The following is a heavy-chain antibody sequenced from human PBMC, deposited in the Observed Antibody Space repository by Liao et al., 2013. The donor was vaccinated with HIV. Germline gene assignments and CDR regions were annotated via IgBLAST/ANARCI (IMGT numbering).Heavy chain of an antibody. CDR3: AREGARDFWSGYYSLGDDGFDI. CDR1: GGSISGSYY. J-gene: IGHJ3*02. V-gene: IGHV4-39*07. Sequence: QLQLQESGPGLVKPSETLSLTCTVSGGSISGSYYWGWIRQPPGKGLEWIGSIYYSGTTYYSPSLKSRVTISVDTSKNQVSLKLTSVTAADTAVYYCAREGARDFWSGYYSLGDDGFDIWGQGTLVTVSS. CDR2: IYYSGTT. D-gene: IGHD3-3*01.